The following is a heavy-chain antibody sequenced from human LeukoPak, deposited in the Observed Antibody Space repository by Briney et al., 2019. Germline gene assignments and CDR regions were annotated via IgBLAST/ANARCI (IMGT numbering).Heavy chain of an antibody. CDR1: GFTFGSYA. CDR2: ISYDGSNK. V-gene: IGHV3-30*09. Sequence: PGRSLRLSCAASGFTFGSYAMHWVRQAPGKGLEWVAVISYDGSNKYYADSVKGRFAISRDNSKNTLYLQMNSLRAEDTAVYYCARVGWFGELSRVGDAFDIWGQGTMVTVSS. J-gene: IGHJ3*02. CDR3: ARVGWFGELSRVGDAFDI. D-gene: IGHD3-10*01.